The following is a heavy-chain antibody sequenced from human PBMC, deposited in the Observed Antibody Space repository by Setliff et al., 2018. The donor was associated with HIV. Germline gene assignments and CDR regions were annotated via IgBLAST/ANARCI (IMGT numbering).Heavy chain of an antibody. J-gene: IGHJ5*02. D-gene: IGHD1-1*01. CDR2: ISPNTGDT. CDR1: GYTFTGYF. Sequence: ASVKVSCKASGYTFTGYFMHWVRQAPGQGLEWMGWISPNTGDTNIPQRFQGRVTMTRDTSINTAYMELSRLRSDDTAVYYCARQLSNSLEPWGQGTPVTVSS. V-gene: IGHV1-2*02. CDR3: ARQLSNSLEP.